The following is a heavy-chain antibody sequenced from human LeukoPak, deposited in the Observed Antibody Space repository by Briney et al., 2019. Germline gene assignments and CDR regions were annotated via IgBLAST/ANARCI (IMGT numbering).Heavy chain of an antibody. V-gene: IGHV3-48*03. Sequence: GGSLRLSCAASGFTFSSYEMNWVRQAPGKGLEWVSYISSSGSRIYYADSVKGRFTISRDNAKNSLYLQMNSLRAEDTAVHYCARDGEDYDSSGYYSYFDYWGQGTLVTVSS. CDR3: ARDGEDYDSSGYYSYFDY. J-gene: IGHJ4*02. CDR1: GFTFSSYE. D-gene: IGHD3-22*01. CDR2: ISSSGSRI.